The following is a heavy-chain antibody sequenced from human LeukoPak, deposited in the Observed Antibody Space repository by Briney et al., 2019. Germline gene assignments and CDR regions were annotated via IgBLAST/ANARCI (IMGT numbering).Heavy chain of an antibody. CDR3: ARGRITIFGVVILHFDN. D-gene: IGHD3-3*01. Sequence: PSETLSLTCTVSRGSISSYYWSWIRQPPGKGLEWIGYIDNSGNTNSNPSLKSRVTMSVDTSKNQFSLKLSSVIAADTAVYYCARGRITIFGVVILHFDNWGQGTLVTVSS. J-gene: IGHJ4*02. CDR1: RGSISSYY. CDR2: IDNSGNT. V-gene: IGHV4-59*01.